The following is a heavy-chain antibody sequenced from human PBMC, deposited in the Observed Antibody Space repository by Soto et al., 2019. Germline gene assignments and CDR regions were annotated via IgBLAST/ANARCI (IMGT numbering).Heavy chain of an antibody. CDR3: ARAPYSNGWYRFDL. CDR1: GFTFSGYW. D-gene: IGHD6-19*01. V-gene: IGHV3-7*03. CDR2: IKHDGSVQ. Sequence: QLVESGGGLVQPGGSLRLSCEASGFTFSGYWMSWVRQAPGKGLEWVADIKHDGSVQYYVDSVKGRFIISRDNAKKLLYLQMNGLRAEDTALYYCARAPYSNGWYRFDLWGQGTLVTVSS. J-gene: IGHJ4*02.